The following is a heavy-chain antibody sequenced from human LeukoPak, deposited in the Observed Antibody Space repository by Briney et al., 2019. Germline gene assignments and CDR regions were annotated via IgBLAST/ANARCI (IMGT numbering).Heavy chain of an antibody. Sequence: TGGSLRLSCAASGFTFSSYSMNWIRRAPGKGLEWVSYISSRGSTIYYADSVKGRFTISRDNAKNSLYLQMNSLRAEDTAVYYCAREVSPGGIHGYYYGMDVWGQGTTVTVSS. J-gene: IGHJ6*02. CDR3: AREVSPGGIHGYYYGMDV. V-gene: IGHV3-48*04. CDR2: ISSRGSTI. CDR1: GFTFSSYS. D-gene: IGHD3-16*01.